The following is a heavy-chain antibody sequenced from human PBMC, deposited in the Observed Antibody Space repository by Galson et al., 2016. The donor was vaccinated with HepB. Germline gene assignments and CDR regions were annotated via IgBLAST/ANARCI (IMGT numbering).Heavy chain of an antibody. D-gene: IGHD2-15*01. Sequence: QSGAEVKKPGESLKISCKASGYTFKSFGISWVRQAPGQGLEWLGWISAHNGNTNYAQTLQGRVTMTTDALTTTAYMELRSLRSDDTAVYYCAREGWYLDYWGQGTLVTVSS. J-gene: IGHJ4*02. CDR2: ISAHNGNT. CDR3: AREGWYLDY. V-gene: IGHV1-18*01. CDR1: GYTFKSFG.